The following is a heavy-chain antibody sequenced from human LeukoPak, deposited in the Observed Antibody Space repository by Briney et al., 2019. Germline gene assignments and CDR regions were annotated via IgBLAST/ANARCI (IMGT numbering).Heavy chain of an antibody. Sequence: GGSLRLSRAASGFTFSSYSMTWVRQAPGKGLEWVSSISSSSSYIDYADSVKGRFTISRDNAKNSLYLKMNSLRAEDTAVYCCAREQKHYYYYYYMDVWGKGTTVTVSS. CDR2: ISSSSSYI. V-gene: IGHV3-21*01. CDR1: GFTFSSYS. CDR3: AREQKHYYYYYYMDV. J-gene: IGHJ6*03.